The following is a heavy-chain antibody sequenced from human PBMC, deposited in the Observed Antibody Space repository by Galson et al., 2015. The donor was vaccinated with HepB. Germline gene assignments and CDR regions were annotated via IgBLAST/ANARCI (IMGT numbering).Heavy chain of an antibody. Sequence: SLRLSCAASGFTFSSYWMSWVRQAPGKGLEWVANIKQDGSEKYYVDSVKGRFTISRDNAKNSLYLQVNSLRAEDTAVYYCASNVHAASDAFDIWGQGTMVTVSS. D-gene: IGHD3-16*01. CDR3: ASNVHAASDAFDI. CDR1: GFTFSSYW. J-gene: IGHJ3*02. V-gene: IGHV3-7*03. CDR2: IKQDGSEK.